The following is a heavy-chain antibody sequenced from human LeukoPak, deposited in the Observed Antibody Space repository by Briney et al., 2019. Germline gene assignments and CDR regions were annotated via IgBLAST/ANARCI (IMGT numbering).Heavy chain of an antibody. CDR3: ARDGALVVHPAYYFDY. V-gene: IGHV3-33*01. CDR2: IWYDGSNK. J-gene: IGHJ4*02. Sequence: GRSLGLSCAASGFTFSSYGMHWVRQAPGKGLEWVAVIWYDGSNKYYADSVKGRFTISRDNSKNTLYLQMNSLRAEDTAVYYCARDGALVVHPAYYFDYWGQGTLVTVSS. CDR1: GFTFSSYG. D-gene: IGHD2-15*01.